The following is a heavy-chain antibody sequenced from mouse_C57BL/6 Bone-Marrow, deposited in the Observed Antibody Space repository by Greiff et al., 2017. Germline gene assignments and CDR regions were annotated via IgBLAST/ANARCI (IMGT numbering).Heavy chain of an antibody. CDR1: GFTFSSYA. CDR3: ASNWVYWYFDV. D-gene: IGHD4-1*01. V-gene: IGHV5-4*03. Sequence: DVKLVESGGGLVKPGGSLKLSCAASGFTFSSYAMSWVRQTPEKRLEWVATISDGGSYTYYPDNVKGRFTISRDNAKNNLYLQMSHLKSEDTAMYYCASNWVYWYFDVWGTGTTVTVSS. CDR2: ISDGGSYT. J-gene: IGHJ1*03.